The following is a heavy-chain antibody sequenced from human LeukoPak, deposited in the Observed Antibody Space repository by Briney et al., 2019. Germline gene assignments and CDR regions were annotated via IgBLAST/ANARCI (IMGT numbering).Heavy chain of an antibody. CDR3: APFREGATLVAVPGEAFFQH. D-gene: IGHD2-21*01. J-gene: IGHJ1*01. CDR2: ISGNSNYT. Sequence: GRSLRLSCAASGLNFNSDNMNWVRTAPGQGLEWVSSISGNSNYTSYAESVKGLFTTSRDNAKTSLYPEMTGLRAEDTAVYFCAPFREGATLVAVPGEAFFQHWGQGTVVTVSS. CDR1: GLNFNSDN. V-gene: IGHV3-21*06.